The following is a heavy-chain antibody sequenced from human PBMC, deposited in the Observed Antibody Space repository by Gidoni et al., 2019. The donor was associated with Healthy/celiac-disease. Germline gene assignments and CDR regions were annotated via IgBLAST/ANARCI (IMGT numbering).Heavy chain of an antibody. D-gene: IGHD3-10*01. J-gene: IGHJ5*02. V-gene: IGHV3-33*01. Sequence: GVVQPGRSLRLSCAASGFTFSSYGMHWVRQAPGKGLEWVAVIWYDGSNKYYADSVKGRFTISRDNSKNTLYLQMNSLRAEDTAVYYCARGDYGSGSYESEWFDPWGQGTLVTVSS. CDR3: ARGDYGSGSYESEWFDP. CDR1: GFTFSSYG. CDR2: IWYDGSNK.